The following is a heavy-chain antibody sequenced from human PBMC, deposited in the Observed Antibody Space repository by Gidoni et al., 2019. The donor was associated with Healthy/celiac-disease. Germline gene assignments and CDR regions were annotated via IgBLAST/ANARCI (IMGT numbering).Heavy chain of an antibody. CDR1: GYTFTSYY. D-gene: IGHD6-19*01. CDR2: INPSGGST. CDR3: ARTSGADAFDI. V-gene: IGHV1-46*01. J-gene: IGHJ3*02. Sequence: QVQLVQSGAEVKKPGASVKVSCKASGYTFTSYYMHWVRQAPGQGLEWMGIINPSGGSTSYAQKFQGRVTMTRDTSTSTFYMELSSLRSEDTAVYYCARTSGADAFDIWGQGTMVTVSS.